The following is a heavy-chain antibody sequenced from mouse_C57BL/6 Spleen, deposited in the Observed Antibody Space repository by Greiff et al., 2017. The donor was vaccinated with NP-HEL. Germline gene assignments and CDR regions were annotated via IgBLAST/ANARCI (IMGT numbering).Heavy chain of an antibody. CDR1: GYALSSSW. V-gene: IGHV1-82*01. J-gene: IGHJ4*01. CDR3: ALYYYGKGAMDY. Sequence: QVQLQQSGPELVKPGASVKISCKASGYALSSSWMNWVKQRPGKGLEWIGRIYPGDGDTNYNGKFKGKVTLTADKYSSTAYMQISSLTSADSLVYFCALYYYGKGAMDYWGQGTSVTVSS. CDR2: IYPGDGDT. D-gene: IGHD1-1*01.